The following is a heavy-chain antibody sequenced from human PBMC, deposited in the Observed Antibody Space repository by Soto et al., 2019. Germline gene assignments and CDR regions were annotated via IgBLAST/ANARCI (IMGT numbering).Heavy chain of an antibody. CDR3: ARDREDSSSWYVRENWFDP. V-gene: IGHV1-46*01. J-gene: IGHJ5*02. CDR1: GYTFTSYY. Sequence: ASVKVSCKASGYTFTSYYMHWVRQAPGQGLEWMGIINPSGGSTSYAQKFQGRVTMTRDTSTSTVYMELGSLRSEDTAVYYCARDREDSSSWYVRENWFDPWGQGTLVTVSS. D-gene: IGHD6-13*01. CDR2: INPSGGST.